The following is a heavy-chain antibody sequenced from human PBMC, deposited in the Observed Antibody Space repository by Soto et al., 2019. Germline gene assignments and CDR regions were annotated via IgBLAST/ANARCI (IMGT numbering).Heavy chain of an antibody. J-gene: IGHJ4*02. CDR1: GGTFSSYA. V-gene: IGHV1-69*04. CDR3: ATAPSRRFGELLYFDY. D-gene: IGHD3-10*01. CDR2: IIPILGIA. Sequence: SVKVSCKASGGTFSSYAISWVRQAPGQGLEWMGRIIPILGIANYAQKFQGRVTMTEDTSTDTAYMELSSLRSEDTAVYYCATAPSRRFGELLYFDYWGQGTLVTVSS.